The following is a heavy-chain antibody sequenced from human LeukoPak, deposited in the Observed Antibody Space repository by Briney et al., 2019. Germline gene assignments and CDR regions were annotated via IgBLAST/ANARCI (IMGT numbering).Heavy chain of an antibody. V-gene: IGHV3-30*02. J-gene: IGHJ4*02. D-gene: IGHD6-19*01. Sequence: PGGSLRLSCAASGFTFSSYGMHWVRQAPGKGLEWVAFIRYDGSNKYYADSVKGRFTISRDNAKSSLYLQMNSLRAEDTALYYCARGGVYSSGWYAYWGQGTLVTVSS. CDR1: GFTFSSYG. CDR2: IRYDGSNK. CDR3: ARGGVYSSGWYAY.